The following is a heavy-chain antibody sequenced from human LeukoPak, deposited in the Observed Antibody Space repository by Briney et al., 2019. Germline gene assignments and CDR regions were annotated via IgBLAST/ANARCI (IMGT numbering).Heavy chain of an antibody. D-gene: IGHD6-19*01. CDR1: GGSFSGYY. V-gene: IGHV4-34*01. CDR2: INHSGST. Sequence: SETLSLTCAVYGGSFSGYYWSWIRQPPGKGLEWIGEINHSGSTNYNPSLKSRVTISVDTSKNQFSLKLSSVTAADTAVYYCARGLDSSGLPPPLDYWGQGTLVTVSS. CDR3: ARGLDSSGLPPPLDY. J-gene: IGHJ4*02.